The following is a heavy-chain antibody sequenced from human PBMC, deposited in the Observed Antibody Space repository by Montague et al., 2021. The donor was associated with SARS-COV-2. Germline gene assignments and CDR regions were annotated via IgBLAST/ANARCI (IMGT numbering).Heavy chain of an antibody. J-gene: IGHJ6*03. Sequence: SQTLSLTCAVHGTSFSGYYWNWIRQPPGKGLEWIGEINHGGSTKYSPSLKSRLTISADTSKNQFSLKLTSVAAADTAVYYCARLRDGVVPSPILGVGPYYSYYCMDVWGRGSTVTGSS. CDR2: INHGGST. CDR3: ARLRDGVVPSPILGVGPYYSYYCMDV. D-gene: IGHD3-10*01. CDR1: GTSFSGYY. V-gene: IGHV4-34*01.